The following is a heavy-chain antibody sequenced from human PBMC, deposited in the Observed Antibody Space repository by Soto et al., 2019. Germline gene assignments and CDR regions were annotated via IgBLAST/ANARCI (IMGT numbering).Heavy chain of an antibody. V-gene: IGHV4-34*01. CDR1: GVSFSGYY. CDR2: INHSGST. CDR3: ASAGSHIGRPIEY. D-gene: IGHD1-26*01. Sequence: SETLSLTCAVYGVSFSGYYWSWIRHPPGKGLEWIGEINHSGSTNYNPSLKSRVTISVDTSKNQFSLKLSSVTAADTAVYYCASAGSHIGRPIEYWGQGTLVTVSS. J-gene: IGHJ4*02.